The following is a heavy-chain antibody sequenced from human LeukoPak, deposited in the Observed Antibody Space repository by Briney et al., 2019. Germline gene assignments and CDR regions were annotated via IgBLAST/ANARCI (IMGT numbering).Heavy chain of an antibody. CDR1: GGSISSDY. CDR3: ARLHYDSSGYYYFDY. J-gene: IGHJ4*02. CDR2: IYYSGIT. Sequence: SETLSLTCTVSGGSISSDYWSWIRQPPGKGLEWIGYIYYSGITNYNPSLKSRVTISVDTSKNQFSQKLSSVTAADTAVYYCARLHYDSSGYYYFDYWGQGTLVTVSS. D-gene: IGHD3-22*01. V-gene: IGHV4-59*08.